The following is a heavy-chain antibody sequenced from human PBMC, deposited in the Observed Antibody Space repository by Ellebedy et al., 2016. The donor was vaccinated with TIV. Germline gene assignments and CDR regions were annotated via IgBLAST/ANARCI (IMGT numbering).Heavy chain of an antibody. J-gene: IGHJ4*02. Sequence: AASVKVSCKASGYTFTSYAMHSVRQAPGQRLEWMGWINAGNGNTKYSQKSQGRVTITRETSASTAYMELSSLRSEDTAVYYCARDRDYGTFDYWGQGTLVTVSS. CDR2: INAGNGNT. D-gene: IGHD4-17*01. CDR3: ARDRDYGTFDY. V-gene: IGHV1-3*01. CDR1: GYTFTSYA.